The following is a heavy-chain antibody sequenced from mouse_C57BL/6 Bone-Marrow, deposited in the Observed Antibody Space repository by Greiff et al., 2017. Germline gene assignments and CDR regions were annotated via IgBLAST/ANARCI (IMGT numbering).Heavy chain of an antibody. V-gene: IGHV1-69*01. CDR1: GYTFTSYW. J-gene: IGHJ4*01. Sequence: VQLQQPGAELVMPGASVKLSCKASGYTFTSYWMHWVKQRPGQGLEWIGEIDPSDSYTNYNQKFKGKSTLTVDKSSSTAYMQLSSLTSEDSAVYYRANNWAMDYWGQGTSVTVSS. D-gene: IGHD4-1*01. CDR2: IDPSDSYT. CDR3: ANNWAMDY.